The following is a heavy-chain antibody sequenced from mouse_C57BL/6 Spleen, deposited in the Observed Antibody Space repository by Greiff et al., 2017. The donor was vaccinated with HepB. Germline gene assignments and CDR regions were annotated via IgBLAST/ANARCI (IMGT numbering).Heavy chain of an antibody. Sequence: EVQLQQSGPVLVKPGASVKMSCKASGYTFTDYYMNWVKQSHGKSLEWIGVINPYNGGTSYNQKFKGNATLTVDKSSSTAYMELNSLTSEDSAVYYWAKTDYYGSSFFDYWGQGTTLTVSS. D-gene: IGHD1-1*01. CDR3: AKTDYYGSSFFDY. V-gene: IGHV1-19*01. CDR1: GYTFTDYY. J-gene: IGHJ2*01. CDR2: INPYNGGT.